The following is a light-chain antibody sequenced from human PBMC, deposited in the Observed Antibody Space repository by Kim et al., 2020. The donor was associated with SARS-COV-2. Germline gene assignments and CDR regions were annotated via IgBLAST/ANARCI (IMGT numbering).Light chain of an antibody. CDR1: KLGDKY. Sequence: VSPGQTASVTCSGDKLGDKYACWYQQKPGQSPVLVIYQDSKRPSGIPERFSGSNSGNTATLTISGTQAMDEADYYCQAWDSSTYVFGTGTKVTVL. CDR3: QAWDSSTYV. CDR2: QDS. J-gene: IGLJ1*01. V-gene: IGLV3-1*01.